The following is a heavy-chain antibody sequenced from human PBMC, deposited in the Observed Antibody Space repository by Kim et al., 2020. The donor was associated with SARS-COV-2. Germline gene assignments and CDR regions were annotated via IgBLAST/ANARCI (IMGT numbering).Heavy chain of an antibody. D-gene: IGHD3-22*01. V-gene: IGHV3-30*02. J-gene: IGHJ4*02. Sequence: DSVKGRFTISRDNSKNTLYLQMNSLRAEDTAVSYCAKESYLYDSSGFRDYWGQGTLVTVSS. CDR3: AKESYLYDSSGFRDY.